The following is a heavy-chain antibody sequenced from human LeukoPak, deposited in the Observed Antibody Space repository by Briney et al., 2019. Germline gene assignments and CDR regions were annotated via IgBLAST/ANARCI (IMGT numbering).Heavy chain of an antibody. Sequence: GGSLRLSCAASGXTFSTYWXYXVXXAPXXXXXXVSRIXXXGXRTXXAXXVXXRVTISRDNAKNTLYLKMNSLRAEDTAVYYCARGRYCSSTSCYKAFDIWGQGTKVTVSS. D-gene: IGHD2-2*02. J-gene: IGHJ3*02. CDR2: IXXXGXRT. V-gene: IGHV3-74*01. CDR1: GXTFSTYW. CDR3: ARGRYCSSTSCYKAFDI.